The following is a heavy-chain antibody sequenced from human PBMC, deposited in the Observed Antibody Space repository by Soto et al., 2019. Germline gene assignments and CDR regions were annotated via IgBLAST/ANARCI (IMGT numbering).Heavy chain of an antibody. CDR1: GGSISSSSYY. V-gene: IGHV4-39*01. CDR3: ATSANWNLAPDY. Sequence: SETLSLTCTVSGGSISSSSYYWGWIRQPPGKGLEWIGSIYYSGSTYYNPSLKSRVTISVDTSKNQFSLKLSSVTAADTAVYYCATSANWNLAPDYWGQGTLVTVSS. D-gene: IGHD1-1*01. J-gene: IGHJ4*02. CDR2: IYYSGST.